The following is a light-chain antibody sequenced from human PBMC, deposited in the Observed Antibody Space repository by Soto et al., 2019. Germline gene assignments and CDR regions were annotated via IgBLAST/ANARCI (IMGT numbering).Light chain of an antibody. CDR3: QQYNNWPPST. CDR1: QIISNN. V-gene: IGKV3-15*01. CDR2: GAS. Sequence: EIVMTQSPATLSLSPGERSTLSFMSSQIISNNLAWYTQKPGQAPRLLIYGASTRATGIPARFSGSGSGTEFTLTISSLQSEDFGVYYCQQYNNWPPSTFGQGTKV. J-gene: IGKJ1*01.